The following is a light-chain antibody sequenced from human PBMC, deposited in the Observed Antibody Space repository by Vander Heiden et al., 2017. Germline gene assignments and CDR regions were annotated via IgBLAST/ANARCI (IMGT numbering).Light chain of an antibody. CDR2: DNG. V-gene: IGLV1-40*01. CDR1: SSNIGAGSD. J-gene: IGLJ2*01. Sequence: QSVLTQPPSVSPAPGQRATTSCTGRSSNIGAGSDARWYQQPPGTAPKLLIYDNGNRPSRVPDRFSGSTSGTSASLAITGLQAEDEADYYCQSYDSSLSGSVVFGGGTKLTVL. CDR3: QSYDSSLSGSVV.